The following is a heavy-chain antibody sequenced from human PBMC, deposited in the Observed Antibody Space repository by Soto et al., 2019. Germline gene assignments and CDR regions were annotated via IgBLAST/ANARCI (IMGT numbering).Heavy chain of an antibody. CDR1: GFTFSSYS. J-gene: IGHJ6*04. Sequence: EVQLVESGGGLVQPGGSLRLSCAASGFTFSSYSMNWVRQAPGKGLEWVSYISSSSSTIYYADSVKGRFTISRDNAKNSLYLQMNSLRDEDTAVYYCARDDCSGGSVYLFYYYYCMDVWGEGTTVTVSS. CDR2: ISSSSSTI. D-gene: IGHD2-15*01. CDR3: ARDDCSGGSVYLFYYYYCMDV. V-gene: IGHV3-48*02.